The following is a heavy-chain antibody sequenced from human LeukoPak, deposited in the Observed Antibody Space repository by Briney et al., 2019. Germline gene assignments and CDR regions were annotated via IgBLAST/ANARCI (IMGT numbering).Heavy chain of an antibody. J-gene: IGHJ6*03. V-gene: IGHV4-38-2*01. CDR3: ARHVGDILTGYYLYYYYYYMDV. CDR2: IFRSGST. D-gene: IGHD3-9*01. CDR1: GYSISSGYY. Sequence: SETLSLTCAVSGYSISSGYYWGWIRQPPGKGLEWIGSIFRSGSTHYHPSPKSRVTISVDTSKNQFSLKLSSVTAADTAVYYCARHVGDILTGYYLYYYYYYMDVWGKGTTVTVSS.